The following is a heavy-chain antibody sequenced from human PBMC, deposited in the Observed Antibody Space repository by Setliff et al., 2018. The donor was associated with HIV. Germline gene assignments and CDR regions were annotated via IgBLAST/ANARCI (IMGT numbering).Heavy chain of an antibody. Sequence: SETLSLTCSVSGGSINRGNYYWTWIRQSAGKGLEWIGHIHITGNTDYNPSLKSRVTISLDTARNQCSLKLTSVTAADTAVYYCVRDNSYYYGSGGHHFYGVDVWGQGATVTVSS. D-gene: IGHD3-10*01. CDR1: GGSINRGNYY. CDR3: VRDNSYYYGSGGHHFYGVDV. V-gene: IGHV4-61*09. J-gene: IGHJ6*02. CDR2: IHITGNT.